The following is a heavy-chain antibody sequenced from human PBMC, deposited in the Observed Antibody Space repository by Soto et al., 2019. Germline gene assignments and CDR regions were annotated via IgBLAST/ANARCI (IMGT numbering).Heavy chain of an antibody. Sequence: PGESLKISCKGSGYSFTSYWIGWVRQMPGKGLEWMGIIYPGDSDTRYSPSFQGQVTSSADKSISTAYLQWSSLKASDTAMYYCARPRSSYYDSSGSADAFDIWGQGTMVTVSS. D-gene: IGHD3-22*01. CDR2: IYPGDSDT. J-gene: IGHJ3*02. V-gene: IGHV5-51*01. CDR1: GYSFTSYW. CDR3: ARPRSSYYDSSGSADAFDI.